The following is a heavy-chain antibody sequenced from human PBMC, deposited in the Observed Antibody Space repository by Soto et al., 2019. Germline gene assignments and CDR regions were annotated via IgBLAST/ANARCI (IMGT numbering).Heavy chain of an antibody. J-gene: IGHJ6*02. CDR3: AREVRRKGGRCGGDCLNYYHGLDV. CDR2: ISGSGNTI. CDR1: RFTFSDYY. D-gene: IGHD2-21*02. Sequence: QVQLVESGGGLVKPGGSLRLSCAASRFTFSDYYMNWIRQAPGKGLEWVSYISGSGNTIYYADSVKGRFTISRDNAKNSLYLQMDSLRAEDTAVYYCAREVRRKGGRCGGDCLNYYHGLDVWGQGTTFTVSS. V-gene: IGHV3-11*01.